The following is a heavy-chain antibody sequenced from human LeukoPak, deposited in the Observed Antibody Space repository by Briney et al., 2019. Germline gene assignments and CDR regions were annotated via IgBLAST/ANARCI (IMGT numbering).Heavy chain of an antibody. J-gene: IGHJ3*02. CDR2: IYHSGST. V-gene: IGHV4-30-2*01. CDR1: GGSISSGGYY. D-gene: IGHD2-2*02. Sequence: SETLSLTCTVSGGSISSGGYYWSWIRQPPGKGLEWIGYIYHSGSTYYNPSLKSRVTISVDRSKNQFSLKLSSVTAADTAVYYCARDTPMDYCSSTSCYTDDAFDIWGQGTMVTVSS. CDR3: ARDTPMDYCSSTSCYTDDAFDI.